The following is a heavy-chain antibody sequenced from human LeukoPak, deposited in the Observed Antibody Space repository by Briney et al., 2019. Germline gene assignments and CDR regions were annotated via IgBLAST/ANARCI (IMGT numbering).Heavy chain of an antibody. CDR1: GGSFSGYY. Sequence: SETLSLTCAVYGGSFSGYYWSWIRQPPGKGLEWIGEINHSGSTNYNPSLKSRVTISVDTSKNQFSLKLSSVTAAGTAVYYCARVDCSSTSCYHYMDVSGKGNTVTVSS. CDR3: ARVDCSSTSCYHYMDV. D-gene: IGHD2-2*01. V-gene: IGHV4-34*01. CDR2: INHSGST. J-gene: IGHJ6*03.